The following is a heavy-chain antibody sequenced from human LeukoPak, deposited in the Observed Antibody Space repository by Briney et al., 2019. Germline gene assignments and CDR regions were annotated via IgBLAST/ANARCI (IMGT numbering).Heavy chain of an antibody. CDR3: ARSDSSGYTFDY. CDR1: GGSINSSSYH. D-gene: IGHD3-22*01. Sequence: SETLSLTCTVSGGSINSSSYHWGWIRQPPGKGQEWIGNIYYTGNTYYNPSLKSRVTISVDTSKNQFSLKLSSVTAADTAVYYCARSDSSGYTFDYWGQGTLVTVSS. V-gene: IGHV4-39*01. J-gene: IGHJ4*02. CDR2: IYYTGNT.